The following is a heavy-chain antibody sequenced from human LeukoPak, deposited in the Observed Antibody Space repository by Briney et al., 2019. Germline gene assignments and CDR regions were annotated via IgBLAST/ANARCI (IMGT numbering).Heavy chain of an antibody. CDR2: IIPIFGTA. Sequence: ASVKVSCKASGYTFTSYGISWVRQAPGQGLEWMGGIIPIFGTANYAQKFQGRVTITADESTSTAYMELSSLRSEDTAVYYCARSITGTTSSYYYYYGMDVWGQGTTVTVSS. V-gene: IGHV1-69*13. D-gene: IGHD1-7*01. J-gene: IGHJ6*02. CDR1: GYTFTSYG. CDR3: ARSITGTTSSYYYYYGMDV.